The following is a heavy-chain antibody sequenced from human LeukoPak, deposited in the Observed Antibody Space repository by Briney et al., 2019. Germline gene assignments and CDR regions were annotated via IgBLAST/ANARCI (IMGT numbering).Heavy chain of an antibody. CDR2: INHSGST. D-gene: IGHD3-10*01. CDR3: ARGRSYYYGSGILFDY. CDR1: GGSFSGYY. J-gene: IGHJ4*02. Sequence: PSETLPLTCAVYGGSFSGYYWSWIRQPPGKGLEWIGEINHSGSTNYNPSLKSRVTISVDTSKNQFSLKLSSVTAADTAVHYCARGRSYYYGSGILFDYWGQGTLVTVSS. V-gene: IGHV4-34*01.